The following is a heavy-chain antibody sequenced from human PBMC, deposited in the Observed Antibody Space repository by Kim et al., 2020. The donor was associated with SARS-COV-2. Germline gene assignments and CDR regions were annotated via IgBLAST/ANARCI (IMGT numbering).Heavy chain of an antibody. CDR2: IYPGNYET. V-gene: IGHV5-51*01. CDR3: ARLQSGSSTHSYYYYMDV. Sequence: GESLKISCKGSGYSFSNYWIGWMRQMPGKGLEYMAIIYPGNYETRYSPSSQGQVTISADKSISTASLQWSSLKASDTAIYYCARLQSGSSTHSYYYYMDVWGKGTTVTVSS. J-gene: IGHJ6*03. CDR1: GYSFSNYW. D-gene: IGHD3-10*01.